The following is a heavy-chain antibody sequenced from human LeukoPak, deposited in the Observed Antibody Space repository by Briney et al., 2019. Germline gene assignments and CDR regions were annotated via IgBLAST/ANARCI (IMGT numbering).Heavy chain of an antibody. Sequence: GGSLRLSCAASGFTFSSYWMNWARQAPGKGLEWVANIKQDGSEKYFVDSVKGRFTMSRDNAKNSLYLQMSSLRAEDTAVYYCARSRYCVNGICSYFDYWGQGTLVTVSS. V-gene: IGHV3-7*03. CDR3: ARSRYCVNGICSYFDY. D-gene: IGHD2-8*01. J-gene: IGHJ4*02. CDR1: GFTFSSYW. CDR2: IKQDGSEK.